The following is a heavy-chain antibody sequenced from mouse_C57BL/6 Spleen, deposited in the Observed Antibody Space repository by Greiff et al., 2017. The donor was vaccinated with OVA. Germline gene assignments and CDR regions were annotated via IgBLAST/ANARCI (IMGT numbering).Heavy chain of an antibody. D-gene: IGHD1-1*01. V-gene: IGHV1-53*01. CDR2: INPSNGGT. Sequence: QVQLQQPGTELVKPGASVKLSCKASGYTFTSYWMHWVKQRPGQGLEWIGNINPSNGGTNYNEKFKSKSTLTVDKSSSTAYMQLSSLTSEDSAVYYCARFTYGSSYDYAMDYWGQGTSVTVSS. CDR3: ARFTYGSSYDYAMDY. J-gene: IGHJ4*01. CDR1: GYTFTSYW.